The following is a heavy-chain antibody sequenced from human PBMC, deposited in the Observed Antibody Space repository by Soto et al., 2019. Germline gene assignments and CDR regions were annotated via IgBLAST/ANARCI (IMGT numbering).Heavy chain of an antibody. V-gene: IGHV1-69*01. CDR2: IIPIFGTA. CDR1: GGTXSXXX. J-gene: IGHJ4*02. CDR3: AXXXXCXXXXXXXXSFDY. Sequence: QVQLVQSGAEVKKPGSSVKVSCKASGGTXSXXXXXXXXXXXXXGLEXMGGIIPIFGTANYAQKFQGRVTITADESTSTAYMELSSLRSEXTAXYXXAXXXXCXXXXXXXXSFDYWGQGTLVTVSS.